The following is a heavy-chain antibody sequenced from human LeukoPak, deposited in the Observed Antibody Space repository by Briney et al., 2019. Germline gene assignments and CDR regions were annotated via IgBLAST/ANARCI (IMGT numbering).Heavy chain of an antibody. CDR3: AKDPVGGLEYSSSYSDY. V-gene: IGHV3-23*01. J-gene: IGHJ4*02. CDR2: ISGSGGST. D-gene: IGHD6-6*01. Sequence: GGSLRLSCAASGFTFSSYAMSWVRQAPGKGLEWVSAISGSGGSTYYADSVKGRFTISRDNSKNTLYLQMNSLRAEDTAVYYCAKDPVGGLEYSSSYSDYWGQGTLVTVSS. CDR1: GFTFSSYA.